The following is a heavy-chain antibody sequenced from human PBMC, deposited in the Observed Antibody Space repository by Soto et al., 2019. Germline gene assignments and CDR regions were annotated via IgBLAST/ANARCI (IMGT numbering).Heavy chain of an antibody. CDR2: ISYDGSNK. D-gene: IGHD2-8*01. J-gene: IGHJ4*02. V-gene: IGHV3-30*18. CDR1: GFTLSSYG. CDR3: AKDRSIVLMVYAPDY. Sequence: QVQLVESGGGVVQPGRSLRLSCAASGFTLSSYGMHWVRQAPGKGLEWVAVISYDGSNKYYADSVKGRFTISRDNSKNTLYLQMNSLRAEDTAVYYCAKDRSIVLMVYAPDYWGQGTLVTVSS.